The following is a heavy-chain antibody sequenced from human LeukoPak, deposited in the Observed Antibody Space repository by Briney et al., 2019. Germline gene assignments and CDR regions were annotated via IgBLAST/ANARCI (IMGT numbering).Heavy chain of an antibody. CDR3: ARHTGDYDCVWGTLND. Sequence: GESLKIPCKGSGYSFTSYWIGWVRQMPGKGLEWMGIIYPGDSDTRYSPSFQGQVTISADKSISTAYLQWSSLKASDTAMYYCARHTGDYDCVWGTLNDWGQGTLVTVSS. V-gene: IGHV5-51*01. J-gene: IGHJ4*02. D-gene: IGHD3-16*01. CDR1: GYSFTSYW. CDR2: IYPGDSDT.